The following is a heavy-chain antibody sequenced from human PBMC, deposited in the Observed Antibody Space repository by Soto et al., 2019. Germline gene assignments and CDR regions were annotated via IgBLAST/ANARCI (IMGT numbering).Heavy chain of an antibody. Sequence: ASVKVSCKASGYSFTDYTLHWVRQAPGQGLEWMGWVDPNGAGSNSAQKFQGSVTMTWDTSITTAYLDLTRLTTNDTATYFCATWVDYGDFEGFDFWGQGTLVTSPQ. CDR3: ATWVDYGDFEGFDF. CDR2: VDPNGAGS. CDR1: GYSFTDYT. J-gene: IGHJ4*02. V-gene: IGHV1-2*04. D-gene: IGHD4-17*01.